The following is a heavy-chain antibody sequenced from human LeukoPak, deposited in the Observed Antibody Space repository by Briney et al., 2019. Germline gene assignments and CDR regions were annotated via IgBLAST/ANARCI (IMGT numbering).Heavy chain of an antibody. V-gene: IGHV3-33*01. CDR1: GFTFSTYG. J-gene: IGHJ4*02. CDR3: ARASGRYDY. CDR2: IWNDGSVR. Sequence: GRSLRLSCAAAGFTFSTYGLHWVRQAPGKGLEWVAVIWNDGSVRYYADSVKGRFTISRDNSKNTLYLQMNNLRAEDTAVYYCARASGRYDYWGQGTLVTVSS. D-gene: IGHD1-26*01.